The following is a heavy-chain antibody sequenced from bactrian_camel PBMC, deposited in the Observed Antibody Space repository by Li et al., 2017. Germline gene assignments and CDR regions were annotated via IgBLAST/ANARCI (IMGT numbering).Heavy chain of an antibody. CDR3: AVNRGLRRRRSCRDIGGY. V-gene: IGHV3S31*01. Sequence: DVQLVESGGGSVQGGGSVRLSCAASGYTFNTYGWFRQAPGQEREGVAAIDTGDGSTYYLNSVEGRFTISHDNAKNTLYLQMNSPTPEDTAVYYCAVNRGLRRRRSCRDIGGYWGQGTQVTVS. CDR2: IDTGDGST. J-gene: IGHJ4*01. D-gene: IGHD5*01. CDR1: GYTFNTYG.